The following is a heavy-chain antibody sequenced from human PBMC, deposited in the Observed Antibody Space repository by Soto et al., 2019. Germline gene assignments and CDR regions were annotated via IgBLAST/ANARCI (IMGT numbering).Heavy chain of an antibody. D-gene: IGHD6-13*01. V-gene: IGHV1-18*01. CDR1: GYTFTSYG. CDR2: ISAYNGNT. CDR3: ARDRAGYSSSWEWRNFDY. Sequence: ASVKVSCKASGYTFTSYGISWVRQAPGQGLEWMGWISAYNGNTNYAQKLQGRVTMTTDTSTSTAYMELRSLRSDDTAVYYCARDRAGYSSSWEWRNFDYWGQGTLVTVSS. J-gene: IGHJ4*02.